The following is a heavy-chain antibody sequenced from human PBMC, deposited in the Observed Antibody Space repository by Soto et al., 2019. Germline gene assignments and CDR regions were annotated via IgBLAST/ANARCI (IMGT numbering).Heavy chain of an antibody. CDR1: GFTFSNAW. Sequence: EVQLVESGGGLVKPGGSLRLSCAASGFTFSNAWMSWVHQAPGKGLEWVGRIKSKTDGGTTDYAAPVKGRFTISRDDSKNTLYLQMNSLKTEDTAVYYCTTDAGIAARYYYYYGMDVWGQGTTVTVSS. CDR2: IKSKTDGGTT. V-gene: IGHV3-15*01. J-gene: IGHJ6*02. D-gene: IGHD6-6*01. CDR3: TTDAGIAARYYYYYGMDV.